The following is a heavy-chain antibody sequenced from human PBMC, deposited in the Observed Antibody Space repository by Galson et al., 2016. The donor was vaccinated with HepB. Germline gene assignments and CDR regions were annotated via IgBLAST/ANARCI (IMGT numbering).Heavy chain of an antibody. Sequence: SLRLSCAASGLTFNKYPMFWVRQAPGKGLEWVAVISYDGNNKYYADSVKGRFPISRDSSQNTLYLQMNSLRTEDTAVYFCARKSMAGPRSYFDYWGQGTLVTVSS. D-gene: IGHD6-19*01. CDR3: ARKSMAGPRSYFDY. CDR1: GLTFNKYP. CDR2: ISYDGNNK. J-gene: IGHJ4*02. V-gene: IGHV3-30*03.